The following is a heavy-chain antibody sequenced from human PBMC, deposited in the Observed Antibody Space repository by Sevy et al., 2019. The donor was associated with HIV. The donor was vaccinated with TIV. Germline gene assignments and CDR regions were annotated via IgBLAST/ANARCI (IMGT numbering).Heavy chain of an antibody. CDR1: GFTFSSYS. Sequence: GGSLRLSCAASGFTFSSYSMNWVRQAPGKGMEWVSSISSSSSYIYYADSVKGRFTISRDNAKNSLYLQMNSLRAEDTAVYYCARDGTYYYDSSGYYFDYWGQGTLVTVSS. V-gene: IGHV3-21*01. J-gene: IGHJ4*02. D-gene: IGHD3-22*01. CDR2: ISSSSSYI. CDR3: ARDGTYYYDSSGYYFDY.